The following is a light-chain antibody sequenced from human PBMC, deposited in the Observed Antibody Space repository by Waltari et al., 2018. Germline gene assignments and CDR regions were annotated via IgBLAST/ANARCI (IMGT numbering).Light chain of an antibody. CDR1: QSVGTS. J-gene: IGKJ1*01. CDR2: DAS. CDR3: QQRNTWPRT. V-gene: IGKV3-11*01. Sequence: EIFLTQSPATLSVSAGERAALSCRASQSVGTSLAWDQHRTGQAPRLLIYDASKRAAGIPARFSGSGSGTDFTLAIDTLEPEDFAVYYCQQRNTWPRTFGQGTKVEI.